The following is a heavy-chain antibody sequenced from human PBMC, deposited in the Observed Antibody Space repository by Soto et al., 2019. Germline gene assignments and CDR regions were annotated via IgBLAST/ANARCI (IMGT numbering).Heavy chain of an antibody. J-gene: IGHJ4*02. CDR1: GYSINSGYY. CDR2: IYHSGIT. CDR3: ARESXGGFDY. Sequence: SETLSLTCAVSGYSINSGYYWGWIRQPPGKGLEWIGSIYHSGITYYNPSLKSRVTISVDTSKNQFSLELSSVTAADTAVYYCARESXGGFDYWGQGTRVTVSS. V-gene: IGHV4-38-2*02.